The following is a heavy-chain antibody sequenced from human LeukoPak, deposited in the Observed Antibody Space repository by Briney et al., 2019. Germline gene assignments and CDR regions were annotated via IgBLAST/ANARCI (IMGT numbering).Heavy chain of an antibody. CDR2: IYKSGST. CDR1: GGSMDSYY. Sequence: PSETLSLTCNVSGGSMDSYYWSWIRQPPGKGLEWIGYIYKSGSTNYNPSLKNRVTILIENTKNQTSLKLSTVPASDTAVYYCAGQPYSGRPDYWGQGTLVTVSS. J-gene: IGHJ4*02. D-gene: IGHD1-26*01. CDR3: AGQPYSGRPDY. V-gene: IGHV4-59*08.